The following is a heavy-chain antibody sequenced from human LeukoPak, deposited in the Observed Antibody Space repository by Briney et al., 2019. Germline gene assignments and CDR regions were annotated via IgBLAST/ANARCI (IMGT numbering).Heavy chain of an antibody. J-gene: IGHJ3*02. CDR3: ARDMVLGGYSGYGPGRSHAFDI. D-gene: IGHD5-12*01. V-gene: IGHV1-2*02. Sequence: GASVKVSCKASGYTFTGYYMHWVRQAPGQGLEWMGWINPNSGGTNYAQKFQGRVTMTRDTSISTAYMELSRLRSDDTAVYYCARDMVLGGYSGYGPGRSHAFDIWGQGTMVTVSS. CDR1: GYTFTGYY. CDR2: INPNSGGT.